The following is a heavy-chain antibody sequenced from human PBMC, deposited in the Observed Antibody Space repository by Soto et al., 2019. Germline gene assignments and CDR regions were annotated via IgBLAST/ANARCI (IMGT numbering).Heavy chain of an antibody. J-gene: IGHJ4*02. CDR3: AKDGRRWDLPADY. CDR1: GFTFSNYG. D-gene: IGHD1-26*01. Sequence: GGSLRLSCAASGFTFSNYGMSWVRQAPGKGLEWVSAISGGGGSTYYADSVKGRFTISRDNSKNTLYLQMNSLRAEDTAVYYCAKDGRRWDLPADYPGQGALVTVSS. V-gene: IGHV3-23*01. CDR2: ISGGGGST.